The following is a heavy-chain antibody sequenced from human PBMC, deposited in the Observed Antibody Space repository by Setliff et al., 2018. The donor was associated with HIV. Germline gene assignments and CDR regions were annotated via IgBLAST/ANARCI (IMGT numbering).Heavy chain of an antibody. CDR2: VYASTGHT. V-gene: IGHV1-8*01. D-gene: IGHD2-15*01. CDR3: VRGLGSEFDY. J-gene: IGHJ4*02. Sequence: GASVKVSCKTSGDKFGSFDINWVRQASGQGLEWVGWVYASTGHTAYARKFEGRVTMAWDPSTGIGYMELNSLKIEDTAVYYCVRGLGSEFDYWGQGTLVTVSS. CDR1: GDKFGSFD.